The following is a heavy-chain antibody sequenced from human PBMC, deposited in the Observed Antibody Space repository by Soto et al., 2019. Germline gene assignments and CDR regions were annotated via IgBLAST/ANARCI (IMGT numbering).Heavy chain of an antibody. J-gene: IGHJ6*03. CDR2: INHSGST. V-gene: IGHV4-34*01. CDR1: GGSFSGYY. CDR3: ARGGPRRIGFVYYMDV. D-gene: IGHD3-10*01. Sequence: SETLSLTCAVYGGSFSGYYWSWIRQPPGKGLEWIGEINHSGSTNYNPSLKSRVTISVDTSKNQFSLKLSSVTAADTAVYYCARGGPRRIGFVYYMDVWGKGTTVT.